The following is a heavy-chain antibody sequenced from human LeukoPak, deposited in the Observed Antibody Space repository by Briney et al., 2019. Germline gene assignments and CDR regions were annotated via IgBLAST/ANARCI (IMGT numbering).Heavy chain of an antibody. CDR3: VVGGGIY. Sequence: PGGSLRLSCAASGFTLSNDWTHWVRQAPGKGLVWVSRISSDGSSTLYADSVKGRFTISRDNAKNTLHLQMNSLRADDTAVYYCVVGGGIYWGQGTLGTAS. D-gene: IGHD1-26*01. CDR2: ISSDGSST. CDR1: GFTLSNDW. V-gene: IGHV3-74*03. J-gene: IGHJ4*02.